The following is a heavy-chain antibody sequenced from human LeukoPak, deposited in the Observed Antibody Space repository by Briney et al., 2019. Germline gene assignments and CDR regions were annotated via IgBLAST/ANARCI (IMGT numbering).Heavy chain of an antibody. CDR3: ARPSSSWYVDYFDY. Sequence: SETLSLTCTVSGGSISSYYWSWIRQPPGKGLEWIGYIYYSGSTNYNPSLKSRVTISVDTSKNQFSLKLSSVTAADTAVYYCARPSSSWYVDYFDYWGQGTLVTVSS. CDR2: IYYSGST. J-gene: IGHJ4*02. V-gene: IGHV4-59*12. CDR1: GGSISSYY. D-gene: IGHD6-13*01.